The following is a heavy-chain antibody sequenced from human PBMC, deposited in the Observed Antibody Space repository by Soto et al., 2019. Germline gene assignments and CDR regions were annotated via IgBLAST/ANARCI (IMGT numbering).Heavy chain of an antibody. CDR2: INPKFGGT. D-gene: IGHD3-10*01. CDR1: GYTFTAYY. J-gene: IGHJ6*02. V-gene: IGHV1-2*02. CDR3: ARNMDYYYGPGSGNGHGV. Sequence: QVQLVQSGAEVKEPGDSVRVSCEASGYTFTAYYIHWVRQAPGQGLEWMGWINPKFGGTTYAQDFQGRVTMTRDMSISTVYMKLSRLTSDDTAIYYCARNMDYYYGPGSGNGHGVWGQGTTVTVFS.